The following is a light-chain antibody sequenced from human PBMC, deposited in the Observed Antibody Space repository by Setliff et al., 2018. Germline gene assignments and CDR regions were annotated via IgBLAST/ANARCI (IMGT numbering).Light chain of an antibody. J-gene: IGLJ1*01. CDR2: GVS. CDR1: SNDVGSYDL. Sequence: QSVLTEHASVSGSPGQSITISCSGTSNDVGSYDLVSWYQQHPGKAPKLIIYGVSDRPSGVSSRFSGSKSGNTASLTISGLQTEDEADYYCNAYTAGTTYVFGTGTKVTVL. CDR3: NAYTAGTTYV. V-gene: IGLV2-14*03.